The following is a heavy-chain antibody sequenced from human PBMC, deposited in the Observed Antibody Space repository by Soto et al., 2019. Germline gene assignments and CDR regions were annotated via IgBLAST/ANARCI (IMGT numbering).Heavy chain of an antibody. J-gene: IGHJ5*02. CDR3: XRHIWSGYYPSYNWFDP. V-gene: IGHV5-51*01. CDR2: IYPGDSDT. D-gene: IGHD3-3*01. Sequence: PGESLKISCKGSGYSFTIYWIGWVRQMPGKGLEWMGIIYPGDSDTRYSPSFQGQVTISADKSISTAYLQWSSLKASDTAMYYCXRHIWSGYYPSYNWFDPWGQGTLVTVSS. CDR1: GYSFTIYW.